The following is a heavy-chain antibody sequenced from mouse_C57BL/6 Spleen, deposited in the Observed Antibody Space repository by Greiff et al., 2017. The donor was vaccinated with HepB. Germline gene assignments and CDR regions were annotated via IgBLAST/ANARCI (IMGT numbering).Heavy chain of an antibody. CDR3: ARDRGYFDY. V-gene: IGHV5-4*01. CDR2: ISDGGSYT. J-gene: IGHJ2*01. Sequence: EVQLVESGGGLVKPGGSLKLSCAASGFTFSSYAMSWVRQTPEKRLEWVATISDGGSYTYYPDNVKGRFTISRDIAKNNLYLQMSHLKSEDTAMYYCARDRGYFDYWGQGTTLTVSS. CDR1: GFTFSSYA.